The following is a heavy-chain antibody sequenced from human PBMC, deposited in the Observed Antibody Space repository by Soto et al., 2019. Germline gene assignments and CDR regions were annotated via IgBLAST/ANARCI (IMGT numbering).Heavy chain of an antibody. CDR1: GFTFSSYG. CDR3: AKVLYYYYDSSDPYYFDY. J-gene: IGHJ4*02. CDR2: ISYDGSNK. D-gene: IGHD3-22*01. Sequence: QVQLVESGGGVVQPGRSLRLPCAASGFTFSSYGMHWVRQAPGKGLEWVAVISYDGSNKYYADSVKGRFTISRDNSKNTLYPQMNSLRAEDTAVYYCAKVLYYYYDSSDPYYFDYWGQGTLVTVSS. V-gene: IGHV3-30*18.